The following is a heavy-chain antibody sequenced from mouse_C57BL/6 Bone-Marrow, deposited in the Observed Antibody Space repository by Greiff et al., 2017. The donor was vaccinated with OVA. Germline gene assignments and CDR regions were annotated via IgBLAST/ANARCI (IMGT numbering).Heavy chain of an antibody. D-gene: IGHD1-1*01. V-gene: IGHV1-50*01. CDR2: IDPSDSYT. Sequence: QVQLQQPGAELVKPGASVKLSCKASGYTFTSYWMQWVKQRPGQGLEWIGEIDPSDSYTNYNQKFKGKATLTVDTSSSTAYMQLSSLTSEDSAVYYCARSGITTVVAWGQGTTLTVSS. CDR1: GYTFTSYW. CDR3: ARSGITTVVA. J-gene: IGHJ2*01.